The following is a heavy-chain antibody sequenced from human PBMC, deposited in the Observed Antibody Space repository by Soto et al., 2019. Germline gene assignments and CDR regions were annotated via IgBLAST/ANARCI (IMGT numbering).Heavy chain of an antibody. CDR2: IYWSGDE. D-gene: IGHD6-6*01. CDR1: GFSLSTSGVG. Sequence: QGTLKESGPTLVKPTQTLTLTCSFSGFSLSTSGVGVGWIRQSPGKALEWLALIYWSGDEHYRPSLKSRLSIIKDTSQNHVGLIMPDMDPVDTATYYCARGLATLPVFAFDIWGQGTMVTVSS. CDR3: ARGLATLPVFAFDI. V-gene: IGHV2-5*01. J-gene: IGHJ3*02.